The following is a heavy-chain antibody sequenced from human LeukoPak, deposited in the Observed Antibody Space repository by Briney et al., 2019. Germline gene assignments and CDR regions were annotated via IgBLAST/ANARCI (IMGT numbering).Heavy chain of an antibody. CDR2: ISSSSSYI. CDR1: GFTFSSYS. V-gene: IGHV3-21*01. D-gene: IGHD3-16*01. CDR3: ARAPDRIPGGSYFDY. Sequence: GGSLRLSCAASGFTFSSYSMNWVRQAPGKGLEWVSSISSSSSYIYYADSVKGQFTISRDNAKNSLYLQMNSLRAEDTAVYYCARAPDRIPGGSYFDYWGQGTLVTVSS. J-gene: IGHJ4*02.